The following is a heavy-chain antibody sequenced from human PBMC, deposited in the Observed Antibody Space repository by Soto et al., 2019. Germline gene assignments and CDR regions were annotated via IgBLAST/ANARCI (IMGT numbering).Heavy chain of an antibody. V-gene: IGHV4-61*01. D-gene: IGHD2-15*01. CDR3: ARALGGRTLSWFYFDN. J-gene: IGHJ4*02. CDR2: ISYNGKT. Sequence: QVQLQESGPGLVKPSETLSLTCSVSGGSVNSGSHYWTWIRQPPGKTLEWIGHISYNGKTDLHPSLRGRVTLSRDKSKNQFSLSLASVTAADTAVYSCARALGGRTLSWFYFDNWGQGALVTVSS. CDR1: GGSVNSGSHY.